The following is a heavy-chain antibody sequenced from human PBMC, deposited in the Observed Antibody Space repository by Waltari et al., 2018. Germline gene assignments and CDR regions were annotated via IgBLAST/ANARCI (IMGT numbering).Heavy chain of an antibody. CDR2: IIPVFGTA. Sequence: QVRLVQSGAEVTKPGSSVKVSCKAFGGSFSSYSINWVRQAPGQGLEWMGGIIPVFGTANYAQKFQDRLAITADESTSTAYMELSSLRSEDTAAYYCTTSSYCGTTTCYQYYGMDVWGQGTTVTVSS. CDR1: GGSFSSYS. D-gene: IGHD2-2*01. V-gene: IGHV1-69*01. CDR3: TTSSYCGTTTCYQYYGMDV. J-gene: IGHJ6*02.